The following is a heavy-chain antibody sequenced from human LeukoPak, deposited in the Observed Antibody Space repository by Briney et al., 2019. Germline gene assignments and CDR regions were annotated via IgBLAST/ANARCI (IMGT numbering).Heavy chain of an antibody. Sequence: PSETLSLTCTVSGGSISSYYWSWIRQPPGKGLEWIAYIYYSGSTNYNPSLKSRVTISVDTSKNQFSLKLSSVTAADTAVYYCARFSSIAAAFDYWGLGTLVTVSS. CDR1: GGSISSYY. V-gene: IGHV4-59*08. CDR2: IYYSGST. D-gene: IGHD6-13*01. CDR3: ARFSSIAAAFDY. J-gene: IGHJ4*02.